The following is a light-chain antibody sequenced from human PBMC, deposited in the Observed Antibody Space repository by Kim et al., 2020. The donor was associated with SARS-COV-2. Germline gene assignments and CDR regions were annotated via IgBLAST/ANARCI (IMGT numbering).Light chain of an antibody. CDR3: QTWATAKGV. CDR2: LNSDGSH. Sequence: QLVLTQSPSASASVGTSVKLTCTLSSGHSSYAIAWHQQQPEKGPRYLMKLNSDGSHTKGDGIPDRFSGSSSGAERYLTISSLKSDDEADYYCQTWATAKGVFGGGTKLTVL. CDR1: SGHSSYA. V-gene: IGLV4-69*01. J-gene: IGLJ2*01.